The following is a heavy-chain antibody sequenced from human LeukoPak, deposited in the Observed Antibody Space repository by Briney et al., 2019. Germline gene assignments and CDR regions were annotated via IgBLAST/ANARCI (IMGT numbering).Heavy chain of an antibody. Sequence: SETLSLTCTVSGYSISSDYYWVWIRQPPGKGLEWIGSIFHSGSTYYNPSLKSRVTISVDTSKNQFSLNLSSVTAADTAAYYCARKVGYYGSGGYYGDWFDPWGRGTLVTVSS. J-gene: IGHJ5*02. CDR2: IFHSGST. CDR1: GYSISSDYY. D-gene: IGHD3-10*01. V-gene: IGHV4-38-2*02. CDR3: ARKVGYYGSGGYYGDWFDP.